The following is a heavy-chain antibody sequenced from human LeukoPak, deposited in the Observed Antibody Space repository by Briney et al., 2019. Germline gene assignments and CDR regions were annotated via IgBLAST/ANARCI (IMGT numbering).Heavy chain of an antibody. CDR3: ARVAALTGSHYYGMDV. CDR2: INHSGST. D-gene: IGHD3-9*01. CDR1: GGSISSGGYY. V-gene: IGHV4-39*07. J-gene: IGHJ6*02. Sequence: SETLSLTCTVSGGSISSGGYYWSWIRQPPGKGLEWIGEINHSGSTNYNPSLKSRVTISVDTSKNQFSLKLSSVTAADTAVFYCARVAALTGSHYYGMDVWGQGTTVTVSS.